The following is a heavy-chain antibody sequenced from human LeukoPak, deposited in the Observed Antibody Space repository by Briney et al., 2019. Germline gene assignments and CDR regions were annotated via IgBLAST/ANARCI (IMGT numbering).Heavy chain of an antibody. D-gene: IGHD3-22*01. CDR3: ARGRGYYYDSSGYYPSYYGMDV. J-gene: IGHJ6*02. Sequence: GGSLRLSCAASGFTFSSYWMSWVRQAPGKGLEWVAYIKQDGSEKYYVDSVKGRFTISRDNAKNSLYLQMNSLRAEDTAVYYCARGRGYYYDSSGYYPSYYGMDVWGQGTTVTVSS. V-gene: IGHV3-7*01. CDR2: IKQDGSEK. CDR1: GFTFSSYW.